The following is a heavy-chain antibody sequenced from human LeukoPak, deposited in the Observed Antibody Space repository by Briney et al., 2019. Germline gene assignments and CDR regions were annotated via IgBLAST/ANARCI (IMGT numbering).Heavy chain of an antibody. J-gene: IGHJ4*02. Sequence: GASVKVSCKASVGTFSRYTISWVRQAPGQGLEWMGGIIPIFGSATYAQKLQGRVTITTDESTSTVYMELSSLRSEDTAMYYCARATKARSSGCSVYWGQGTLVTVSS. CDR2: IIPIFGSA. CDR1: VGTFSRYT. V-gene: IGHV1-69*05. CDR3: ARATKARSSGCSVY. D-gene: IGHD6-19*01.